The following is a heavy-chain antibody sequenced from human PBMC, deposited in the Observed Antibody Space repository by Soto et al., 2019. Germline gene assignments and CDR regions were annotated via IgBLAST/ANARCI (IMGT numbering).Heavy chain of an antibody. V-gene: IGHV3-23*01. J-gene: IGHJ4*02. CDR2: ISGSGGRT. CDR1: GFTFNAYA. Sequence: GGSLRLSCAGSGFTFNAYAMGWVRQAPGKGLEWVSAISGSGGRTYYADSVKGRFTISRDNSRNTLYLQMNSLRAEDTAAYYCAKDRLYHYDSRGYRFDYWGPGTLVTVYS. CDR3: AKDRLYHYDSRGYRFDY. D-gene: IGHD3-22*01.